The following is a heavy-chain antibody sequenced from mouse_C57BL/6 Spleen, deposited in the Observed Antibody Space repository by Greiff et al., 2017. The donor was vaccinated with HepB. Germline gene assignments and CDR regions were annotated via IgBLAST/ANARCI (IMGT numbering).Heavy chain of an antibody. Sequence: VKVVESGAELVKPGASVKLSCKASGYTFTEYTIHWVKQRSGQGLEWIGWFYPGSGSIKYNEKFKDKATLTADKSSSTVYMELSRLTSEDSAVYFCARHEKSGGYFDYWGQGTTLTGSS. V-gene: IGHV1-62-2*01. D-gene: IGHD1-1*02. CDR1: GYTFTEYT. J-gene: IGHJ2*01. CDR3: ARHEKSGGYFDY. CDR2: FYPGSGSI.